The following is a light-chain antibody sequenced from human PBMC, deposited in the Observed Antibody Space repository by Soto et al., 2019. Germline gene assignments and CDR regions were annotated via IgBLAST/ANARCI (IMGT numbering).Light chain of an antibody. J-gene: IGLJ1*01. V-gene: IGLV2-23*02. CDR3: CSYASSSTFLYV. Sequence: QSALTQPASVSGSPGQSITISCTGTSSDVGSYNLVSWYQQHPGKAPKLMIYEVSKRPSGVSNRFSGSKSGNTASLTISGLQAEDEADYYCCSYASSSTFLYVFGTGTKLTVL. CDR2: EVS. CDR1: SSDVGSYNL.